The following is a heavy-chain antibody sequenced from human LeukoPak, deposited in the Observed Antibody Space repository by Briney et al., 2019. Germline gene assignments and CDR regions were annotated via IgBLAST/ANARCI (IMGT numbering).Heavy chain of an antibody. CDR3: AIRRYSSGWYFDY. Sequence: PGGSLRLSCAASGFTFSSYAMSWVRQAPGKGLEWVSAISVRGGRTYYADSVKGRFTVSRDISKNTLYLEMNSLRAEDTAVFYCAIRRYSSGWYFDYWGQGTLVTVSS. J-gene: IGHJ4*02. CDR1: GFTFSSYA. D-gene: IGHD6-19*01. V-gene: IGHV3-23*01. CDR2: ISVRGGRT.